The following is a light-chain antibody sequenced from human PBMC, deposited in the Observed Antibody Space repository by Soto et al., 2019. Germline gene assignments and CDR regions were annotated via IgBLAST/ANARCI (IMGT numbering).Light chain of an antibody. CDR2: EAS. CDR3: QQYNSFLLT. CDR1: QSIGRS. Sequence: DIQMTQSPSTLSASVGDRVTITCRASQSIGRSLAWYQQKLGEAPNLLIYEASSLESGVPSRFSGSGSGTEFTLTISSLQPDDFATYYCQQYNSFLLTFGPGTRWIS. J-gene: IGKJ3*01. V-gene: IGKV1-5*01.